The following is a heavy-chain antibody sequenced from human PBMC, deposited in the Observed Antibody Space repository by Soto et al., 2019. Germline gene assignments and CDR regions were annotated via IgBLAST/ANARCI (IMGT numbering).Heavy chain of an antibody. D-gene: IGHD2-21*02. V-gene: IGHV3-66*01. CDR3: ARGGYIYGCDGYYRNRLYF. Sequence: GGSPRISCAASGFTVSSNYMSWALQAPGKGLEWVSIIYSGGTTYYADSVKGRFTISRANSNNTVYLQMNSVRAEDTAVYYYARGGYIYGCDGYYRNRLYF. CDR1: GFTVSSNY. CDR2: IYSGGTT. J-gene: IGHJ1*01.